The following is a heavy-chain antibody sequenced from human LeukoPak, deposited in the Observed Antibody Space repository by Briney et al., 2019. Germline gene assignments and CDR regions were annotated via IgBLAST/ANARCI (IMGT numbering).Heavy chain of an antibody. CDR3: ARDPRGEGYFDY. CDR2: IYYSGST. J-gene: IGHJ4*02. CDR1: GGSISSYY. V-gene: IGHV4-59*01. D-gene: IGHD3-10*01. Sequence: PSETLSLTCTVSGGSISSYYWSWIRQPPGKGLEWIGYIYYSGSTNYNPSLKSRVTISVDTSKNQFSLKLSSVTAADTAVYYCARDPRGEGYFDYWGQGTLVTVSS.